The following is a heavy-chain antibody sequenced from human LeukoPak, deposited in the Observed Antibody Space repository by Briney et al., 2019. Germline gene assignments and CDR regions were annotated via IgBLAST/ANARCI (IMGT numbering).Heavy chain of an antibody. D-gene: IGHD4/OR15-4a*01. V-gene: IGHV4-59*01. CDR3: AREDPQTRVPEGMDV. Sequence: SETLSLTCTVSGGSISYYYWSWIRQSPGKGLEWIGYVYYSGTTNYNPSLKSRVTISVDTSKNQFSLQLRSVTAADTAVYYCAREDPQTRVPEGMDVWGQGATVTVSS. CDR1: GGSISYYY. J-gene: IGHJ6*02. CDR2: VYYSGTT.